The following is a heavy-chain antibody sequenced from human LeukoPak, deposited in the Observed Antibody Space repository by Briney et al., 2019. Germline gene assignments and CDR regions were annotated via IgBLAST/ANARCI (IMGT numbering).Heavy chain of an antibody. CDR2: IIPIFGIA. CDR1: GGTFISYA. CDR3: ALLPYNWFDP. J-gene: IGHJ5*02. Sequence: SVKVSCKASGGTFISYAISWVRQAPGQGLEWMGRIIPIFGIANYAQKFQGRVTITADKSTSTAYMELSSLRSEDTAVYYCALLPYNWFDPWGQGTLVTVSS. V-gene: IGHV1-69*04. D-gene: IGHD1-26*01.